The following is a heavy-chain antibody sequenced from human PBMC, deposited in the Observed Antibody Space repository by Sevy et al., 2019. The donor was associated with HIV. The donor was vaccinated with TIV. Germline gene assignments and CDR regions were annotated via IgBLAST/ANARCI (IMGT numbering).Heavy chain of an antibody. CDR3: ARGFDSSGYRANDAFDI. V-gene: IGHV1-46*03. CDR1: GYTFTSYY. J-gene: IGHJ3*02. D-gene: IGHD3-22*01. Sequence: ASVKVSCKASGYTFTSYYMHWVRQAPGQGLEWMGIINPSGGSTSDAQKFQGRVTMTRDTSTSTVYMELSSLRSEDTAVYYCARGFDSSGYRANDAFDIWGQGTMVTVSS. CDR2: INPSGGST.